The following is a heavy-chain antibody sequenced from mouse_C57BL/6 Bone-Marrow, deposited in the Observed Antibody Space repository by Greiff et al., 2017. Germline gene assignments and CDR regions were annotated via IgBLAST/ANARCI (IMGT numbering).Heavy chain of an antibody. CDR3: ARQTGTGAWFAY. D-gene: IGHD4-1*01. Sequence: EVKLVESGGGLVKPGGSLKLSCAASGFTFSSYTMSWVRQTPEKRLEWVATISGGGGNTYYPDSVKGRFTISRVNAKNTLYLQMSSLRSEDTALYYCARQTGTGAWFAYWGQGTLVTVSA. CDR2: ISGGGGNT. J-gene: IGHJ3*01. V-gene: IGHV5-9*01. CDR1: GFTFSSYT.